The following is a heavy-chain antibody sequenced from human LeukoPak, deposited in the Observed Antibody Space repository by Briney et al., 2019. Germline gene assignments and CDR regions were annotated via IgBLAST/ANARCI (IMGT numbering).Heavy chain of an antibody. J-gene: IGHJ6*02. Sequence: GGSLRLSCAASGFTFSSYSMNWVRQAPGKGLEWVSYISSSSSTIYYADSVKGRFTISRDNAKNSLYLQMNSLRAEDTAVYYCARDRELYGMDVWGQGTTVTVSS. CDR2: ISSSSSTI. CDR3: ARDRELYGMDV. V-gene: IGHV3-48*04. CDR1: GFTFSSYS.